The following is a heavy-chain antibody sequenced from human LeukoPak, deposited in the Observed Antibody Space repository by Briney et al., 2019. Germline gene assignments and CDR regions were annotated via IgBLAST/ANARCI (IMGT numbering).Heavy chain of an antibody. J-gene: IGHJ4*02. CDR3: ARDMNGYSYIDY. CDR1: GGSISSGSYY. Sequence: SETLSLTCTVSGGSISSGSYYWSWIRQHPGKGLEWIGYIYYSGSTYYNPSLKSRITISIDTSKNQFSLKLSSVTAADTAVYYCARDMNGYSYIDYWGQGTLVTVSS. CDR2: IYYSGST. V-gene: IGHV4-31*03. D-gene: IGHD5-18*01.